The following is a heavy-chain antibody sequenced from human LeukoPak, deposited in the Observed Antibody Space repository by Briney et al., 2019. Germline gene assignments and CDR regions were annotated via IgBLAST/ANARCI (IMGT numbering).Heavy chain of an antibody. J-gene: IGHJ4*02. V-gene: IGHV1-69*06. Sequence: GASVKVSCKASGGTFSSYAISWVRQAPGQGLEWMGGIIPIFGTANYAQKFQGRVTITADKSTSTAYMELSSLRSEDTAVYYCARARGDTAMDYYFDYWGLGTLVTVSS. CDR3: ARARGDTAMDYYFDY. CDR2: IIPIFGTA. D-gene: IGHD5-18*01. CDR1: GGTFSSYA.